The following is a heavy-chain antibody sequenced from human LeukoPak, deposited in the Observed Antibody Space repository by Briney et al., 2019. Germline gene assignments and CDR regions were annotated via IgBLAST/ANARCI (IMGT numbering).Heavy chain of an antibody. Sequence: PGGSLRLSCSASGFTFSSYAVHWVRQAPGKGLEFVSTVSGNGGITYHADSVKGRFTMSRDNSKNTLFLQMNSLRAEDTAVYYCAKDRETTASGTFDYWGQGSLVTVSS. CDR3: AKDRETTASGTFDY. D-gene: IGHD1-14*01. CDR1: GFTFSSYA. V-gene: IGHV3-64*04. CDR2: VSGNGGIT. J-gene: IGHJ4*02.